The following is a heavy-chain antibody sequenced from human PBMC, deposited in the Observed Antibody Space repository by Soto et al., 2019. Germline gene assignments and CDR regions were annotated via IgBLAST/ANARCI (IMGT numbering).Heavy chain of an antibody. CDR3: ARDLGSSWDQLGYFDY. J-gene: IGHJ4*02. D-gene: IGHD6-13*01. Sequence: GGSLRLSCAASGFTFSSYWMSWVRQAPGKGLEWVANIKQDGSEKYYVDSVKGRFTISRDNAKNSLYLQMNSLRAEDTAVYYCARDLGSSWDQLGYFDYWGQGTLVTVSS. CDR1: GFTFSSYW. V-gene: IGHV3-7*01. CDR2: IKQDGSEK.